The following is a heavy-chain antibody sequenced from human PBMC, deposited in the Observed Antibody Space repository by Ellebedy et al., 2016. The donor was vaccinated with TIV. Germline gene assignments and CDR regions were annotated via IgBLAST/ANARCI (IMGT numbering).Heavy chain of an antibody. V-gene: IGHV3-11*01. J-gene: IGHJ3*01. Sequence: GESLKISCAVSGFTISDSYMSWVRQAPGKGLEWVSYISAGGTVIYYADSVKGRFTISRDNSKDTLYLQMNSLRAEDTAIYYCARDPVGVGPAFDVWGQGTMVTVSS. CDR3: ARDPVGVGPAFDV. D-gene: IGHD4-23*01. CDR2: ISAGGTVI. CDR1: GFTISDSY.